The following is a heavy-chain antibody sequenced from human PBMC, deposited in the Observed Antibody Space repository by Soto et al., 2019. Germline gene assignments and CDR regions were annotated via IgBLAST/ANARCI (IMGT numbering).Heavy chain of an antibody. CDR1: GFTFSSYA. D-gene: IGHD2-2*01. J-gene: IGHJ4*02. CDR3: ARDARAVPAAILDY. CDR2: ISGSGGNK. V-gene: IGHV3-23*01. Sequence: GGSLRLSCAASGFTFSSYAMSWVRQTPEKGLEWVSTISGSGGNKYYADSVKGQFTISRDNSKNTLYLQMNSLRAEDTVVYYCARDARAVPAAILDYWGQGTLVTVSS.